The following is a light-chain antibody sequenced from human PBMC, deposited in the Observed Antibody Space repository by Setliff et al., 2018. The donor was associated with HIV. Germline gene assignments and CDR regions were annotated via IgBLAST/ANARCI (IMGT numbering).Light chain of an antibody. CDR3: CSYTDYSTVV. CDR2: EVT. Sequence: ALTQPASVSGSPGQSITVSCTGTSSDVGAYNYVSWYQQHPGKAPKLIIYEVTNRPSGVSNRFSGSKSGNTASLTISGLQAEDEAAYYCCSYTDYSTVVFGGGTKVTV. J-gene: IGLJ2*01. CDR1: SSDVGAYNY. V-gene: IGLV2-14*01.